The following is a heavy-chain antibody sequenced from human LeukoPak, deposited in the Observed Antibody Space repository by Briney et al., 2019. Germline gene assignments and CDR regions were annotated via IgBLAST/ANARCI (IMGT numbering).Heavy chain of an antibody. V-gene: IGHV3-21*05. J-gene: IGHJ4*02. D-gene: IGHD3-10*01. Sequence: GGSLRLSCAASGFAFSTYIMNWVRQAPGKGLEWIAYIGSSTTYIYYADSVKGRFTISRDNAKNSLYLQMNSLRAEDTAVYYCARDQGSYGSGSYLDNWGQGTLVTVSS. CDR2: IGSSTTYI. CDR1: GFAFSTYI. CDR3: ARDQGSYGSGSYLDN.